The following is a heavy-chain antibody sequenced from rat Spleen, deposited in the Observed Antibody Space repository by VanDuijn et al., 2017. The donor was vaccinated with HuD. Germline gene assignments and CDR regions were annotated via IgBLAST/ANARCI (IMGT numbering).Heavy chain of an antibody. D-gene: IGHD1-3*01. J-gene: IGHJ2*01. CDR2: ISYDGSST. CDR3: ARHSLNYGSFHY. Sequence: EVQLVESGGDLVQPGRSVRLSCAASGFTFSNFPMAWVRQAPTKGLEWVATISYDGSSTYYRDSVKGRFTISRDNAKSTLYLQMDSLRSEDTATYYCARHSLNYGSFHYWGQGVMVTVSS. V-gene: IGHV5-29*01. CDR1: GFTFSNFP.